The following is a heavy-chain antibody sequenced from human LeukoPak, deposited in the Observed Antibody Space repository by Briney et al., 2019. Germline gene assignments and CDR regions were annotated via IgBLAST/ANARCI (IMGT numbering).Heavy chain of an antibody. CDR2: ISGSGGST. Sequence: GGSLRLSCAASRFTFSSYAMSWVRQALGKGLEWVSAISGSGGSTYYADSLRGRFTISRDNSKNTLYLQMNSLRAEDTAVYYCAKASYGGGSDWFDPWGQGTLVTVSS. CDR3: AKASYGGGSDWFDP. J-gene: IGHJ5*02. D-gene: IGHD4-23*01. V-gene: IGHV3-23*01. CDR1: RFTFSSYA.